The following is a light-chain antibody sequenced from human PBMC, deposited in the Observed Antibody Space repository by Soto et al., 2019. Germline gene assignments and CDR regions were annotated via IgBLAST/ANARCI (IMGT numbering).Light chain of an antibody. CDR3: QQYNSYPVT. Sequence: DIQMTQSPSTLSASVGDRVTITCRASQSISSWLAWYQQKPGKAPKLLIYDASSLESGVPSRFSGSGSGTEFTLTISSMQTDDFANYYCQQYNSYPVTFGGGTKVDIK. J-gene: IGKJ4*01. CDR2: DAS. CDR1: QSISSW. V-gene: IGKV1-5*01.